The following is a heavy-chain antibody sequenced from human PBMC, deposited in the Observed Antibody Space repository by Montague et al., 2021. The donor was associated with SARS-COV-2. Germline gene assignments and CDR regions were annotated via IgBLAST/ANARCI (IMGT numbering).Heavy chain of an antibody. J-gene: IGHJ6*02. Sequence: FLRLSCAASGFTFGSYGMHWVRQAPGKGLEWVAIIWYDGSKNYYADSVKGRFTISRDNSKNTLYLQMNTLRAEDTAVYYCARDSSSGSDWYYYYGMDVWGQGTTVTVSS. CDR3: ARDSSSGSDWYYYYGMDV. CDR1: GFTFGSYG. D-gene: IGHD6-13*01. CDR2: IWYDGSKN. V-gene: IGHV3-33*01.